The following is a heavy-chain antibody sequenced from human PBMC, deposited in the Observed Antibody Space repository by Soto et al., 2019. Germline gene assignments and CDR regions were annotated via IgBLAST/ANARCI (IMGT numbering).Heavy chain of an antibody. Sequence: PGGSLRLSXAASGFTFSSYDMHWVRQATGKGLEWVSAIGTAGDTYYPGSVKGRFTISRENAKNSLYLQMNSLRAGDTAVYYCARDRGGYSYGLANVWGQGTTVTVSS. CDR3: ARDRGGYSYGLANV. V-gene: IGHV3-13*01. CDR1: GFTFSSYD. J-gene: IGHJ6*02. CDR2: IGTAGDT. D-gene: IGHD5-18*01.